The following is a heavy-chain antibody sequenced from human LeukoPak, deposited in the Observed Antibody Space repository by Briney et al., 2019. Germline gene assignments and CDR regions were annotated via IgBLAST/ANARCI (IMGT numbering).Heavy chain of an antibody. J-gene: IGHJ4*02. CDR2: IYYSGST. CDR1: GGSISSYH. CDR3: ARCSGYYYHLDY. V-gene: IGHV4-59*01. Sequence: PSETLSHTCTVSGGSISSYHWSWIRQPPGKGLEGIGYIYYSGSTNYNPSLKSRVTISVDTSKNQFSLKLSSVSVADRGVYYCARCSGYYYHLDYWGQGTLVSVSS. D-gene: IGHD3-22*01.